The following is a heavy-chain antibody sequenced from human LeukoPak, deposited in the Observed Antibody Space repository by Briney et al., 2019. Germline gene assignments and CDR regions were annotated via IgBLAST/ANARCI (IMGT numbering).Heavy chain of an antibody. CDR3: ARSRDYYYYYMDV. CDR2: IYYSGST. V-gene: IGHV4-59*01. CDR1: GGSISSYY. Sequence: SETLSLTCTVSGGSISSYYWSWIRQPPGKGLEWIGYIYYSGSTNCNPSLKSRVTISVDTSKNQFSLKLSSVTAADTAVYYCARSRDYYYYYMDVWGKGTTVTVSS. J-gene: IGHJ6*03.